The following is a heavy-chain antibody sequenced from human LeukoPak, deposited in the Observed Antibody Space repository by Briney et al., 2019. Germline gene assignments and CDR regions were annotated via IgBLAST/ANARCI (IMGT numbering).Heavy chain of an antibody. J-gene: IGHJ4*02. CDR3: ARHPEPVVVAAPFDY. D-gene: IGHD2-15*01. CDR2: IDPSDSYT. CDR1: GYSFISYW. V-gene: IGHV5-10-1*01. Sequence: GESLRISCKGSGYSFISYWISWVRQMPGKGLEWMGRIDPSDSYTNYSPSFQGHVTTSADKSISTAYLQWSSLKASDTAMYYCARHPEPVVVAAPFDYWGQGTLVTVSS.